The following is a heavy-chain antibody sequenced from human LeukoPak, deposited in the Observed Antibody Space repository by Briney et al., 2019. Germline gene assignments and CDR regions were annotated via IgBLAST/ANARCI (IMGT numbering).Heavy chain of an antibody. CDR1: GFTFSNYG. CDR2: ISGSGANT. V-gene: IGHV3-23*01. D-gene: IGHD4-11*01. J-gene: IGHJ4*02. CDR3: AKAKSYYSNYDC. Sequence: PGGSLRLSCAASGFTFSNYGMSWVRQAPGKGLEWVSVISGSGANTYYADSVKGRFTISRDNSKNTLYLQVNSLRAEDTAVYYCAKAKSYYSNYDCWGQGTLVTVSS.